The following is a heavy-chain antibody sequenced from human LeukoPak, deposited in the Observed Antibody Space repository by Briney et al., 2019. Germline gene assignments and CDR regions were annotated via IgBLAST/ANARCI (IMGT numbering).Heavy chain of an antibody. J-gene: IGHJ3*02. Sequence: SETLSLTCTVSGGSISSSSYYWGWIRQPPGKGLEWIGSIYYSGRTYYNPSLKSRVTISVDTSKNQFSLKLSSVTAADTAVYYCAREGYYDSSGYYYDAFDIWGQGTMVTVSS. CDR3: AREGYYDSSGYYYDAFDI. D-gene: IGHD3-22*01. CDR2: IYYSGRT. V-gene: IGHV4-39*07. CDR1: GGSISSSSYY.